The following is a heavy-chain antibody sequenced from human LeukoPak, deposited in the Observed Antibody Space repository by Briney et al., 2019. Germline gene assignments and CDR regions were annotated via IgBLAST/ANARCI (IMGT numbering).Heavy chain of an antibody. CDR3: AKSSYLRPVAAAGVDS. V-gene: IGHV5-51*01. D-gene: IGHD6-13*01. CDR1: GYSVTTNW. CDR2: IFPGDSDT. Sequence: GESLKMSCKASGYSVTTNWIGWVRQMPGQGLEWVGIIFPGDSDTLYSPSFQGQVTISADKSINTAYLQWRSLKASDTAIYYCAKSSYLRPVAAAGVDSWGQGTLVPVSS. J-gene: IGHJ4*02.